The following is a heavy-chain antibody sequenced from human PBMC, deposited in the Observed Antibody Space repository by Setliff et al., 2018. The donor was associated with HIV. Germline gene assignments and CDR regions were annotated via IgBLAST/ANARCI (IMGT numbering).Heavy chain of an antibody. Sequence: PSETLSLTCTVSGYSISSGYYWGWIRQPPGKGLEWIGSIYHSGSTYYNPSLKSRVTISVDTSKNQFSLKLSSVTAADTAVYYCARDLPSNAVAGTPVDYWGQGTLVTVSS. J-gene: IGHJ4*02. CDR2: IYHSGST. D-gene: IGHD6-19*01. V-gene: IGHV4-38-2*02. CDR1: GYSISSGYY. CDR3: ARDLPSNAVAGTPVDY.